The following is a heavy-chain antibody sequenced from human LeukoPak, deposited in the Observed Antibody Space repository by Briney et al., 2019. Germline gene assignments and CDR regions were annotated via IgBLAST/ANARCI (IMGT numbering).Heavy chain of an antibody. CDR2: IKKDGSEK. CDR1: GFIFSGSW. V-gene: IGHV3-7*03. J-gene: IGHJ4*02. Sequence: GGSLRLSCTASGFIFSGSWMAWIRQAPGKGLEWVAIIKKDGSEKYYVDSMKGRFTISRDNAKNSLFLQMNSLRAEDTAIYYCTTDTRYSAGHWGQGTLVTVSS. CDR3: TTDTRYSAGH. D-gene: IGHD1-14*01.